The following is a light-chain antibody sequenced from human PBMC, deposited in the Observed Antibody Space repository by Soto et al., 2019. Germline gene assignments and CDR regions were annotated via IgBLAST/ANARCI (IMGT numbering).Light chain of an antibody. V-gene: IGKV3-11*01. Sequence: EIVLTQSPATLSLSPGERATLSCRASQSVSSYLAWYQQKPGQAPRLLIYDASNRATGIPARFSGSGSGTDSTLTISSLAPEDFAVYYCQQRSNWPPVYTFGQGTKLAIK. CDR2: DAS. CDR3: QQRSNWPPVYT. CDR1: QSVSSY. J-gene: IGKJ2*01.